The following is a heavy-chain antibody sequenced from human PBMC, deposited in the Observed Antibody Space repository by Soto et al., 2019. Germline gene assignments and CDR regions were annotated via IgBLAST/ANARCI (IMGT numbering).Heavy chain of an antibody. CDR2: IYHTGST. CDR1: GGSISSGGYP. J-gene: IGHJ4*02. Sequence: LSLTCAVSGGSISSGGYPWSWIRQPPGKGLEWIGYIYHTGSTYYSPSLKSRLTISVDRPKNQFSLKLSSVSAADTAVYFCARGSDYFDFWGLGTLVTVSS. CDR3: ARGSDYFDF. V-gene: IGHV4-30-2*01.